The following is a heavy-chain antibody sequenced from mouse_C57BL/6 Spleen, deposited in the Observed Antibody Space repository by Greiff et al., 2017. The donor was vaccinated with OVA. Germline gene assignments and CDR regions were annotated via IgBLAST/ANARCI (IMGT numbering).Heavy chain of an antibody. V-gene: IGHV1-80*01. D-gene: IGHD1-1*01. Sequence: VQLQQSGAELVKPGASVKISCKASGYAFSSYWMNWVKQRPGKGLEWIGQIYPGDGDTNYNGKFKGKATLTADKSSSTAYMQLSSLTSEDSAVYFCAREDYYGSSYGFDDWGQGTTLTVSS. CDR3: AREDYYGSSYGFDD. CDR2: IYPGDGDT. CDR1: GYAFSSYW. J-gene: IGHJ2*01.